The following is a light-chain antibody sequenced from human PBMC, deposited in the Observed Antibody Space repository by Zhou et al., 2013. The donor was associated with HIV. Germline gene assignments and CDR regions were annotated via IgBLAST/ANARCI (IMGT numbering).Light chain of an antibody. Sequence: IVLTQSPGTLSLSPGESATLSCRASQSVTSNYLGWYQQKPGQAPRLLIYGASNRATGVPDRFSGSGSGTDFTLTISRLEPEDFAVYYCQQFETFGQGTKLEI. CDR2: GAS. J-gene: IGKJ2*01. V-gene: IGKV3-20*01. CDR3: QQFET. CDR1: QSVTSNY.